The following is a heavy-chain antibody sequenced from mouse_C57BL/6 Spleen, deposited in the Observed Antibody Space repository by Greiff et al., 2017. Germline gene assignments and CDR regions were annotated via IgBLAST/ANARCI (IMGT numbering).Heavy chain of an antibody. V-gene: IGHV1-50*01. CDR2: IDPSDSYT. Sequence: QVQLQQPGAELVKPGASVKLSCKASGYTFTSYWMQWVKQRPGQGLEWIGEIDPSDSYTNYNQKFKGKATLTVDTSSSTAYMQLSSLTSEDSAVYYCARGRDEVYWGQGTSVTVSS. CDR3: ARGRDEVY. J-gene: IGHJ4*01. CDR1: GYTFTSYW. D-gene: IGHD3-3*01.